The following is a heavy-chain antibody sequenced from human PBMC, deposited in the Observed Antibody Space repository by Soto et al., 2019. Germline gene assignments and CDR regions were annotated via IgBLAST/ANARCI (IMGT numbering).Heavy chain of an antibody. Sequence: GASVKVSCKASGYTFTSYYMHWVRQAPGQGLERMGIINPSGGSTSYAQKFQGRVTMTRDTSTSTVYMELSSLRSEDTAVYYCARDIAYCGGDCRYYYGMDVWGQGTTVTVSS. V-gene: IGHV1-46*01. CDR1: GYTFTSYY. CDR2: INPSGGST. J-gene: IGHJ6*02. CDR3: ARDIAYCGGDCRYYYGMDV. D-gene: IGHD2-21*02.